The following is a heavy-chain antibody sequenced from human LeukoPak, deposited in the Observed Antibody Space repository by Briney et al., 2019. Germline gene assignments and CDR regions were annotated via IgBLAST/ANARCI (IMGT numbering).Heavy chain of an antibody. Sequence: SGPALVKPTQTLTLTCTFSGFSLTTSGFCVNWIRQPPGKALEWLARIDWDDDKHYNTSLQTRLTISKDTSKNQVVLKMTNMDPVDTGTYYCAREVTSLDVWGKGTMVTVSS. D-gene: IGHD2-21*02. J-gene: IGHJ6*04. V-gene: IGHV2-70*11. CDR1: GFSLTTSGFC. CDR3: AREVTSLDV. CDR2: IDWDDDK.